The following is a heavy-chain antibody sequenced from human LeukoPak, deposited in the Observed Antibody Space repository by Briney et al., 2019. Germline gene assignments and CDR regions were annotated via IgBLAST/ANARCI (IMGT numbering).Heavy chain of an antibody. CDR2: IYYSGST. CDR3: ARDAGYCSSTSCRGWFDP. Sequence: KPSETLSLTCTVSGGSISSYYWSWIRQPPGKGLEWIGYIYYSGSTNYNPSLKSRVTFSVDTSKNQFSLKLSSVTAADTAVYYCARDAGYCSSTSCRGWFDPWGQGTLVTVSS. CDR1: GGSISSYY. D-gene: IGHD2-2*01. J-gene: IGHJ5*02. V-gene: IGHV4-59*12.